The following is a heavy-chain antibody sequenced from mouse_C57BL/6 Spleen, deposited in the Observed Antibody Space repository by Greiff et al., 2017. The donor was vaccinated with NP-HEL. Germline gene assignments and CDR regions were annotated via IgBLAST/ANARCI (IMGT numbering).Heavy chain of an antibody. J-gene: IGHJ3*01. CDR1: GFTFSDYG. D-gene: IGHD1-1*01. CDR2: ISSGSSTI. V-gene: IGHV5-17*01. CDR3: ARPGYGSSYTWFAY. Sequence: EVQGVESGGGLVKPGGSLKLSCAASGFTFSDYGMHWVRQAPEKGLEWVAYISSGSSTIYYADTVKGRFTISRDNAKNTLFLQMTSLRSEDTAMYYCARPGYGSSYTWFAYWGQGTLVTVSA.